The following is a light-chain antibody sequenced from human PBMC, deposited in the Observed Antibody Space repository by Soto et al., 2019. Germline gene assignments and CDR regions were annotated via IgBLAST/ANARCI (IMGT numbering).Light chain of an antibody. Sequence: EIEITQAPSTLSGSVGDRVTITCRASQTISSWLAWYQQKPGKAPKLLIYKASTLKSGAPSRFSGSGSGTEFTLTISSLQPDDFATYYCQHYNSYSEAFGQGTKV. J-gene: IGKJ1*01. CDR2: KAS. CDR3: QHYNSYSEA. V-gene: IGKV1-5*03. CDR1: QTISSW.